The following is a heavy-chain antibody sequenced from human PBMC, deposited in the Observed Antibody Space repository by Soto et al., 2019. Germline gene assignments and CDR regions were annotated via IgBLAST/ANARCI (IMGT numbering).Heavy chain of an antibody. CDR3: ARASVGGYYYYYYMDV. J-gene: IGHJ6*03. D-gene: IGHD2-15*01. Sequence: QVQLQESGPGLVKPSETLSLTCTVSGGSISSYYWSWIRQPQGKGLEWIGYIDYSGSTNYNPSLKIRVTISVDTSKNQSSLKLSSVTAADTAVDYCARASVGGYYYYYYMDVWGKGTTVTVSS. CDR1: GGSISSYY. CDR2: IDYSGST. V-gene: IGHV4-59*08.